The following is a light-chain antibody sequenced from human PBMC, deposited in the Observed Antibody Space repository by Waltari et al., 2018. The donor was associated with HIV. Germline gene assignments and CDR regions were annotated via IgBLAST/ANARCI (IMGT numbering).Light chain of an antibody. V-gene: IGKV4-1*01. CDR2: WAS. CDR1: HNILYYSNNKNY. Sequence: DIVMTQSPDSLAVSLGERATINCKSSHNILYYSNNKNYLGWYQQKPGQPPKLLISWASYRGAWGPDPIRCNGAGEGFRLNNTRPEGEGGGVIYCQQYYSIPWTFGHGTKVEIK. J-gene: IGKJ1*01. CDR3: QQYYSIPWT.